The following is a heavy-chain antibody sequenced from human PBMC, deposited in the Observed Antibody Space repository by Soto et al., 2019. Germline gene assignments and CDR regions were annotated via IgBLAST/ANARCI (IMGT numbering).Heavy chain of an antibody. CDR2: INPHGGST. D-gene: IGHD3-16*01. CDR3: ARSSGGNYGIIIEGSNWFAP. CDR1: GDTFTSYY. V-gene: IGHV1-46*01. J-gene: IGHJ5*02. Sequence: QVQLVQTGAEVKQPGASAKVSCKAPGDTFTSYYFHWVRQAPGQGLEWLGVINPHGGSTAYAQRFKGRVTMTRGAHTSTGYMQLTSQRSENTAMYYCARSSGGNYGIIIEGSNWFAPWGQGTLVTVSS.